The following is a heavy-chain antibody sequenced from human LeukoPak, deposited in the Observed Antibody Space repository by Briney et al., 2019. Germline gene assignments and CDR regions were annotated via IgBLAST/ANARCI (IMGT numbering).Heavy chain of an antibody. J-gene: IGHJ4*02. D-gene: IGHD3-9*01. V-gene: IGHV4-34*01. CDR2: INHSGST. CDR3: ARHLDLYDILTGYYRNPYYFDY. Sequence: SETLSLTCTVSGGSISSYYWSWIRQPPGKGLEWIGEINHSGSTNYNPSLKSRVTISVDTSKNQFSLKLSSVTAADTAVYYCARHLDLYDILTGYYRNPYYFDYWGQGTLVTVSS. CDR1: GGSISSYY.